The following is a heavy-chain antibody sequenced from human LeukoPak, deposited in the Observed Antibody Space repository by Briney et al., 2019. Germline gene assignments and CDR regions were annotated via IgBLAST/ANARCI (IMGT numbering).Heavy chain of an antibody. J-gene: IGHJ4*02. CDR2: INHSGST. CDR3: ARGRAKRYYYDSSGYSYYFDY. V-gene: IGHV4-34*01. D-gene: IGHD3-22*01. Sequence: SETLSLTCAVYGGSSSGYYWSWIRQPPGKGLEWIGEINHSGSTNYNPSLKSRVTISVDTSKNQFSLKLSSVTAADTAVYYCARGRAKRYYYDSSGYSYYFDYWGQGTLVTVSS. CDR1: GGSSSGYY.